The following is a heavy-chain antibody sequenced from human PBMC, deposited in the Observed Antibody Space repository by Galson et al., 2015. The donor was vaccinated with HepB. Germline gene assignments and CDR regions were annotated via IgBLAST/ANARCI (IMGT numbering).Heavy chain of an antibody. CDR2: IIPALVIP. Sequence: SVKVSCKASGGAFARNISTWGRQAPGQGLKWMGRIIPALVIPKYAQKFQGGATITADTSTSNAHMELSSLRSDDTALYYCARSHYYDSSPFDSWGQGTLVTVSS. CDR3: ARSHYYDSSPFDS. J-gene: IGHJ4*02. V-gene: IGHV1-69*02. D-gene: IGHD3-22*01. CDR1: GGAFARNI.